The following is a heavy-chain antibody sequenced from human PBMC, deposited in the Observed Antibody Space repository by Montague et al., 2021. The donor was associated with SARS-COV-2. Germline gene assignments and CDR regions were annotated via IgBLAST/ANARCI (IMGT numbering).Heavy chain of an antibody. CDR2: ISNSGDTK. D-gene: IGHD3-22*01. J-gene: IGHJ4*02. CDR1: GFIFSGYE. V-gene: IGHV3-48*03. CDR3: ARAGEDYYYDSSGFLY. Sequence: SLRLSCAASGFIFSGYEMNWVRQAPGKGLEWVSYISNSGDTKYXXXSXXXRFTISRDNAKNSLYLQMSSLRAEDTAVYYCARAGEDYYYDSSGFLYWGQGILVTVSS.